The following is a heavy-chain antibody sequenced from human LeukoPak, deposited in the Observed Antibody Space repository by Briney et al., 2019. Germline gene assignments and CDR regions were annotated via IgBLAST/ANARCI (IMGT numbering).Heavy chain of an antibody. D-gene: IGHD6-13*01. CDR1: GGSISSSSYY. J-gene: IGHJ4*02. V-gene: IGHV4-39*01. CDR2: IYYSGST. Sequence: SETLSLTCTVSGGSISSSSYYWGWIRQPPGKGLEWIGNIYYSGSTYYSPSLKSRVTISVDTSKNQFSLKLSSVTAADTAVYYCARLAAAAGRGDYYFDYWGQGTLVTVSS. CDR3: ARLAAAAGRGDYYFDY.